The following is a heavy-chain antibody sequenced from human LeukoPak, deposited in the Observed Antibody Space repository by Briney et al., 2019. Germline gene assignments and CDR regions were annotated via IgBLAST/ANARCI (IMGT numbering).Heavy chain of an antibody. J-gene: IGHJ4*02. CDR1: DGSFSGYY. CDR3: ARGIRRIGGAKGYFDY. D-gene: IGHD2-21*01. CDR2: INHSGST. Sequence: SETLSLTCAVYDGSFSGYYWSWIRQPPGKGLEWIGEINHSGSTNYNPSLKSRVTISVDTSKNQFSLKLSSVTAADTAVYYCARGIRRIGGAKGYFDYWGQGTLVTVSS. V-gene: IGHV4-34*01.